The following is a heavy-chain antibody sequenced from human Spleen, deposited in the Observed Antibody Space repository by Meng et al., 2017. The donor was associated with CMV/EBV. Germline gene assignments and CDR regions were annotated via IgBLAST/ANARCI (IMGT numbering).Heavy chain of an antibody. D-gene: IGHD1-1*01. V-gene: IGHV1-69*10. J-gene: IGHJ6*02. Sequence: SVKVSCKASGGTFSSYAISWVRQAPGQGLEWMGEIIPILGIANYAQKFQGIVTITADKSTSTAYMVLSSLRSEDTAVYYCAICTTGATYYYYGMDVWGQGTTVTVSS. CDR1: GGTFSSYA. CDR3: AICTTGATYYYYGMDV. CDR2: IIPILGIA.